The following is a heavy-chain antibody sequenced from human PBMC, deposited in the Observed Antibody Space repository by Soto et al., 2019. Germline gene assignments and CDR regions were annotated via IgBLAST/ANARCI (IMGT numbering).Heavy chain of an antibody. J-gene: IGHJ5*02. CDR3: ARDGDPYYYDNT. V-gene: IGHV3-21*01. Sequence: GGSLRLSCAASGFTFSSYSMNWVRQAPGKGLEWVSSISSSSSYIYYADSVKGRFTISRDNAKNSLYLQMNSLRAEDTAVYYCARDGDPYYYDNTWGQGTLVTVSS. CDR1: GFTFSSYS. D-gene: IGHD3-22*01. CDR2: ISSSSSYI.